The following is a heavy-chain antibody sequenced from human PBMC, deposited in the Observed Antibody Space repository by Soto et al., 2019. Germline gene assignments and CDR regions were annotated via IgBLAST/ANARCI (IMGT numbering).Heavy chain of an antibody. CDR1: GGSISSGGYY. CDR3: ARLVQLLQGRWFDP. V-gene: IGHV4-30-4*01. Sequence: SETLSLTCTVSGGSISSGGYYWSWIRQPPGKGLEWIGYIYYSGSTYYNPSLKSRVTISVDTSKNQFSLRLSSVTAADTAVYYCARLVQLLQGRWFDPWGQGTLLTVSS. J-gene: IGHJ5*02. CDR2: IYYSGST. D-gene: IGHD2-15*01.